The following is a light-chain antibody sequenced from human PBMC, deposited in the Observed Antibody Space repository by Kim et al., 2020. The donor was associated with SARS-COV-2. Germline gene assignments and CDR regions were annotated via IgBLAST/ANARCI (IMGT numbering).Light chain of an antibody. Sequence: EIVLTQSPGTLSLSPGERATLSCRASQIVSSNYLAWYHQKPGQAPRLPIHGASSRATGIPDRFSGSVSGTDFTLTISRLEPEDFAVYYCQQYGSSPTFGQGTKVDIK. CDR1: QIVSSNY. J-gene: IGKJ1*01. V-gene: IGKV3-20*01. CDR2: GAS. CDR3: QQYGSSPT.